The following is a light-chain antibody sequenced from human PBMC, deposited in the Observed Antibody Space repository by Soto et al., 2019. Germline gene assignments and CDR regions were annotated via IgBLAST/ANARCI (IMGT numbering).Light chain of an antibody. CDR1: QTVSSN. J-gene: IGKJ1*01. Sequence: EILLTQSPATLSVSPGDRATLSCRASQTVSSNLAWYQQTPGQSPRLLIYGSSTRATGIPARFSGSGSGTEFTLTISSPQSEDFAVYYCHQYNFWPSFGQGTKVDIK. CDR2: GSS. V-gene: IGKV3-15*01. CDR3: HQYNFWPS.